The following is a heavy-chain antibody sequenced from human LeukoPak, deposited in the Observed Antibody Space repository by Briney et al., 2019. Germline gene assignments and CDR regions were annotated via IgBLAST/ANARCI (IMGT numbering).Heavy chain of an antibody. CDR2: IYYSGST. CDR3: ARGGRKAVAGPDY. Sequence: SETLSLTCTVSGGSISSYYWSWIRQPPGKGLEWMGYIYYSGSTNYNPSLKSRVTISVDTSKNRFSLKLSSVTAADTAVYYCARGGRKAVAGPDYWGQGTLVTVSS. J-gene: IGHJ4*02. D-gene: IGHD6-19*01. V-gene: IGHV4-59*01. CDR1: GGSISSYY.